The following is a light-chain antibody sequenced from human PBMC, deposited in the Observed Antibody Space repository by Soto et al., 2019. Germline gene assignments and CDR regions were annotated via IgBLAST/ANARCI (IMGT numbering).Light chain of an antibody. J-gene: IGKJ1*01. Sequence: EIVMTQSPATLSVSPGERATLSCRASQSISNNLAWYQQKPGQAPSLLFYGGSNRASGVPARFSGSGSGTEFTLTISSLQSEDFAIYYCHQYNGWPRTFGQGTKVDI. CDR1: QSISNN. CDR3: HQYNGWPRT. CDR2: GGS. V-gene: IGKV3-15*01.